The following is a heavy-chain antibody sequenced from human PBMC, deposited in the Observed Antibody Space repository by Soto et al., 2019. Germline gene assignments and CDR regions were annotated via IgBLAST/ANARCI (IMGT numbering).Heavy chain of an antibody. CDR1: GFTFSSYG. CDR3: AKDGGRYSSGRGYYYYYGMDV. Sequence: TGGSLRLSCAASGFTFSSYGMHWVRQAPGKGLEWVAVISYDGSNKYYADSVKGRFTISRDNSKNTLYLQMNSLRAEDTAVYYCAKDGGRYSSGRGYYYYYGMDVWGQGTTVTVSS. CDR2: ISYDGSNK. J-gene: IGHJ6*02. V-gene: IGHV3-30*18. D-gene: IGHD6-19*01.